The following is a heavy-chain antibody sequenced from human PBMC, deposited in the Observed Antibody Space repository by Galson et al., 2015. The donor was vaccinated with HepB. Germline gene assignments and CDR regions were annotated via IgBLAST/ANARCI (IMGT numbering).Heavy chain of an antibody. J-gene: IGHJ6*02. Sequence: SLRLSCAASGFTVSSNYMSWVRQAPGKGLEWGSVIYSGGSTYYADSVKGRFTISRDNSKNTLYLQMNSLRAEDTAVYYCAREKYSSSGVYYYYGMDVWGQGTTVTVSS. CDR1: GFTVSSNY. D-gene: IGHD6-6*01. CDR2: IYSGGST. V-gene: IGHV3-66*02. CDR3: AREKYSSSGVYYYYGMDV.